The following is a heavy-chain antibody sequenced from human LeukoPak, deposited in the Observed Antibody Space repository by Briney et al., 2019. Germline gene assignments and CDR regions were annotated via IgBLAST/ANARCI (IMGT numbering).Heavy chain of an antibody. CDR2: IYHSGST. V-gene: IGHV4-38-2*02. Sequence: SETLSLTCTVSDYSISSGYYWGWIRQPPGKGLEWIGSIYHSGSTYYSPSLKSRVTISLDTSKNQFSLKLNSLTAADTAVYYCARGWEKFDYWGQGTRVTVSS. J-gene: IGHJ4*02. D-gene: IGHD1-26*01. CDR3: ARGWEKFDY. CDR1: DYSISSGYY.